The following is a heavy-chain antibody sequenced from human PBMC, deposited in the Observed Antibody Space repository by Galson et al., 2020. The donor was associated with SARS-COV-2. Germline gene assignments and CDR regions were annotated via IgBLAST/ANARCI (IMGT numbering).Heavy chain of an antibody. V-gene: IGHV4-31*03. CDR1: GGSISSGGYY. J-gene: IGHJ4*02. D-gene: IGHD3-22*01. CDR3: ARVMYYDSSGYYHHYFDY. Sequence: TLSLTCTVSGGSISSGGYYWSWIRQHPGKGLEWIGYIYYSGSTYYNPSLKSRVTISVDTSKNQFSLKLSSVTAADTAVYYCARVMYYDSSGYYHHYFDYWGQGTLVTVSS. CDR2: IYYSGST.